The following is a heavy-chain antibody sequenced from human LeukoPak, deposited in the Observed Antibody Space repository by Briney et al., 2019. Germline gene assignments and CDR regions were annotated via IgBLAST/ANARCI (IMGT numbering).Heavy chain of an antibody. J-gene: IGHJ5*02. CDR3: AKSRIRYNWNDATSWFDP. CDR1: GFTFSSYA. CDR2: IDSNGGTT. Sequence: PGGSLRLSCAASGFTFSSYAMSWVRQAPGKGLEWVSAIDSNGGTTYYADSVKGRFTISRDNPKNTLYLQMNSLRAEDTAVYYCAKSRIRYNWNDATSWFDPWGQGTLVTVSS. D-gene: IGHD1-1*01. V-gene: IGHV3-23*01.